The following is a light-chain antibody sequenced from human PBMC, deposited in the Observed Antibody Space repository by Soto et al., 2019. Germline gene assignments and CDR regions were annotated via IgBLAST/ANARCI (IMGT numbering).Light chain of an antibody. CDR3: QQSYISPFT. V-gene: IGKV1-39*01. CDR2: AAS. J-gene: IGKJ3*01. Sequence: DFPMTQSPAALSASVGDRITITCRTSQPVSYFLDWYQQKQGKPPRLLIYAASSLEGGVPSRFSGSGSGTDFTLTISSLQPADFATYYCQQSYISPFTFGPGTKVDIK. CDR1: QPVSYF.